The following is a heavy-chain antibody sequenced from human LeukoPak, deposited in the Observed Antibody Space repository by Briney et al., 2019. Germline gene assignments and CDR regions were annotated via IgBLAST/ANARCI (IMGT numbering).Heavy chain of an antibody. CDR1: GFSFRSYD. J-gene: IGHJ3*02. CDR2: IYSGGST. Sequence: GGSLRLSCGASGFSFRSYDMHWVRQAPGKGLEWVSVIYSGGSTYYADSVKGRFTISRDNSKNTLYLQMNSLRAEDTAVYYCARCLRDWLVAFDIWGQGTMVTVSS. V-gene: IGHV3-53*01. D-gene: IGHD3-9*01. CDR3: ARCLRDWLVAFDI.